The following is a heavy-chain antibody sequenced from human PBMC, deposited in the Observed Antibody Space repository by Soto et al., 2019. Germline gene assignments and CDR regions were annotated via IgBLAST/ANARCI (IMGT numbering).Heavy chain of an antibody. J-gene: IGHJ5*02. D-gene: IGHD3-16*01. CDR1: GFSLSTSGVG. V-gene: IGHV2-5*01. Sequence: SGPTLVNPTQTLTLTCTFSGFSLSTSGVGVGWIRQPPGKALEWLALIYWNDDKRYSPSLKSRLTITKDTSKNRVVLTMTNMDPVDTATYYCAHSTYDYVWGGNWFDPWGQGTLVTVSS. CDR3: AHSTYDYVWGGNWFDP. CDR2: IYWNDDK.